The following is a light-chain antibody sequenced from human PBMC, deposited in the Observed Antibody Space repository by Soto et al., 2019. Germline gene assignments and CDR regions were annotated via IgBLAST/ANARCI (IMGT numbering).Light chain of an antibody. J-gene: IGKJ1*01. CDR2: AAS. V-gene: IGKV3-20*01. CDR1: QSVTSTY. Sequence: EIVLTQSPATLSLSPGERATLSCRASQSVTSTYLSWYQQKPGQAPRLLFYAASSRAMGVPDRFTGSGSGTDFTLTINRLEPEDFAVYYCQHYGRSPTFGPGTKVDIK. CDR3: QHYGRSPT.